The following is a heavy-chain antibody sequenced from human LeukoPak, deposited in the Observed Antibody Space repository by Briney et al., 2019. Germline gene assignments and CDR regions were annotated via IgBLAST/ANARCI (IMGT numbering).Heavy chain of an antibody. CDR1: GYTFTSYD. D-gene: IGHD6-19*01. CDR3: AKPYHSGWYQCFDY. CDR2: MNPNSGNT. J-gene: IGHJ4*02. V-gene: IGHV1-8*01. Sequence: ASVKVSCKASGYTFTSYDINWVRQATGQGLEWMGWMNPNSGNTGYAQKFQGRVTMTRNTSISTAYMELSSLRSEDTAVYYCAKPYHSGWYQCFDYWGQGTLVTVSS.